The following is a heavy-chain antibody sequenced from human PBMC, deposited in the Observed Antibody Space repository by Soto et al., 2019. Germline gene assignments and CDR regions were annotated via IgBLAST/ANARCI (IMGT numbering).Heavy chain of an antibody. CDR1: GFTFSSYS. J-gene: IGHJ4*02. CDR3: AREIVTTGEYYFDS. D-gene: IGHD1-1*01. V-gene: IGHV3-48*04. CDR2: ISSSSNII. Sequence: PGGSLRLSCAASGFTFSSYSMNWVRQAPGKGLEWVSYISSSSNIIYYADSVKGRFTISRDTAKNTLYLQMNSLRAEYTAVYYCAREIVTTGEYYFDSWGQGTLVTVSS.